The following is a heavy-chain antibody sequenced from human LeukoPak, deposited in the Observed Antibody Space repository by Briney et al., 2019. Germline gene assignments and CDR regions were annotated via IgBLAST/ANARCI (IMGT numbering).Heavy chain of an antibody. Sequence: SETLSLTCTVSGDSFSRNTYSWGWIRQPPGKGLEWIGSIYYTGRTFYNPSLKSRVTISVDTSKNQFSLKLSSVTAADTAVYYCARHGRDGYNYGPVVYYWGQGTLVTVSS. D-gene: IGHD5-24*01. CDR1: GDSFSRNTYS. CDR2: IYYTGRT. CDR3: ARHGRDGYNYGPVVYY. J-gene: IGHJ4*02. V-gene: IGHV4-39*01.